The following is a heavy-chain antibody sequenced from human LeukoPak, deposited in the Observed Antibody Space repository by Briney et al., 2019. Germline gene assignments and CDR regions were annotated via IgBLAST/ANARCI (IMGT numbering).Heavy chain of an antibody. CDR2: ISHDGSHK. Sequence: GGSLRLSCAASGFTFSDFYMSWIRQAPGKGLEWVAIISHDGSHKFYADSVKGRFTISRDNSKNTLYLQMNSLGTEDTAVYYCARDRSNCSGGTCYSYYYGMDVWGQGTTVTVSS. J-gene: IGHJ6*02. V-gene: IGHV3-30*03. CDR3: ARDRSNCSGGTCYSYYYGMDV. CDR1: GFTFSDFY. D-gene: IGHD2-15*01.